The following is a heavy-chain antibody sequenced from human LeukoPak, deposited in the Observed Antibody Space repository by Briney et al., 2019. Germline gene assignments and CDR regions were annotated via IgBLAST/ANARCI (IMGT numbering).Heavy chain of an antibody. Sequence: SGGSLRLSCAASGLTFGSYAMTWVRQAPGKGLEWVAVISKDGSNKVYADSVKGRFTISRDNSKNTLNLQMNSLRAEDTAVYYCAKDRRGDYTFDYWGQGTLVTVSS. CDR1: GLTFGSYA. D-gene: IGHD4-17*01. J-gene: IGHJ4*02. V-gene: IGHV3-30*18. CDR3: AKDRRGDYTFDY. CDR2: ISKDGSNK.